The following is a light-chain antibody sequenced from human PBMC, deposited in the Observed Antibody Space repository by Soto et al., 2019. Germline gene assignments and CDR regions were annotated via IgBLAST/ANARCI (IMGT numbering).Light chain of an antibody. Sequence: DIQMTQSPSSLSASVGDRVTITCRASQGIRNDLAWYQQKPGKAPKRLIYAASSLQSGVPSRFSGSGSGTECTLTISSLQPEDFATYYCLQHNNYPPLTFGQGTRLEIK. CDR3: LQHNNYPPLT. V-gene: IGKV1-17*01. J-gene: IGKJ5*01. CDR2: AAS. CDR1: QGIRND.